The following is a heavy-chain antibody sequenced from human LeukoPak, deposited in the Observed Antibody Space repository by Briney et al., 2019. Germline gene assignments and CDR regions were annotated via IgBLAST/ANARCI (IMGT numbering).Heavy chain of an antibody. CDR2: ISYSGSI. V-gene: IGHV4-59*11. J-gene: IGHJ4*02. D-gene: IGHD6-19*01. Sequence: PSETLSLTCTVSGGSISSHYWSWIRQPPGKGLEWIGYISYSGSINYNPSLKSRVTTSIDTSKNQFSLKLNSVTAADTAVYYCARFKRAGGWSYFDYWGQGTLVTVSS. CDR3: ARFKRAGGWSYFDY. CDR1: GGSISSHY.